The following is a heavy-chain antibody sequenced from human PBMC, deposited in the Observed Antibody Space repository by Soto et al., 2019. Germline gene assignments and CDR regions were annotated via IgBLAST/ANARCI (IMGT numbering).Heavy chain of an antibody. Sequence: ASVKVSCKASGYTFTGYYMHWVRQAPGQGLEWMGWINPNSGGTNYAQKFQGWVTMTRDTSISTAYMELSRLRSDDTAVYYCAVLLIAAAGTHPTCGQGTLVTVSS. D-gene: IGHD6-13*01. CDR2: INPNSGGT. V-gene: IGHV1-2*04. CDR3: AVLLIAAAGTHPT. J-gene: IGHJ5*02. CDR1: GYTFTGYY.